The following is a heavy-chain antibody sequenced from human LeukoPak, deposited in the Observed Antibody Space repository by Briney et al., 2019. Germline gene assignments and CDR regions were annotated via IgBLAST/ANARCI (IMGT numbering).Heavy chain of an antibody. J-gene: IGHJ6*03. V-gene: IGHV3-21*01. CDR2: ITSSSSYI. CDR3: ARDPYSGNYGDYYYYYMDV. CDR1: GFTFSSYS. D-gene: IGHD1-26*01. Sequence: GGSLRLSCAASGFTFSSYSMNWVRQAPGKGLEWVSSITSSSSYIYYADSVKGRFTISRDNAKSSLYLQVNSLRDEDTAVYYCARDPYSGNYGDYYYYYMDVWGKGTTVTISS.